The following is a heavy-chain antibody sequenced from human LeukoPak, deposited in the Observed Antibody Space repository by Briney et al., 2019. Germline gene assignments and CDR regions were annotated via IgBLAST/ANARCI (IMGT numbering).Heavy chain of an antibody. J-gene: IGHJ4*02. V-gene: IGHV3-23*01. CDR3: ARESYSARFDY. CDR1: GFTFSSYA. Sequence: GGSLRLSCAASGFTFSSYAMSWVRQAPGKGLEWVSAISGSGGSTYYADSVRGRFTISRDNSKNTVYLQMNSLRAEDTAVYYCARESYSARFDYWGQGTLVTVSS. D-gene: IGHD2-21*01. CDR2: ISGSGGST.